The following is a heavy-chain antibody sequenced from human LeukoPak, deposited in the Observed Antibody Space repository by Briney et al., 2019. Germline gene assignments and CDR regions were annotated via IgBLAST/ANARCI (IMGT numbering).Heavy chain of an antibody. J-gene: IGHJ6*03. V-gene: IGHV3-74*01. CDR2: ISSDGSST. CDR3: ARDSNYYMDV. CDR1: GFTFSSYW. Sequence: GGSLRLSCAASGFTFSSYWMHWVRQAPGKGLVWVSRISSDGSSTSYADSVKGRFTISRDNAKNTLYLQLSSLRAEDTAVYYCARDSNYYMDVWGKGTTVTVSS.